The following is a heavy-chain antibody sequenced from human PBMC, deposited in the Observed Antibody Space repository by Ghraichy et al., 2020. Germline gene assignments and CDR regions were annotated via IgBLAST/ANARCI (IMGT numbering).Heavy chain of an antibody. CDR1: GFTFSDSY. Sequence: GGSLRLSCAASGFTFSDSYMSWIRQAPGKGLEWVSYISTSGSTIFYADSVKGRFTISRDNTKNSLHLQMNSLRAEDTAVYYCAREMGDWILYQYFGMDVWGQGTTVTVSS. V-gene: IGHV3-11*01. D-gene: IGHD2-21*02. CDR3: AREMGDWILYQYFGMDV. J-gene: IGHJ6*02. CDR2: ISTSGSTI.